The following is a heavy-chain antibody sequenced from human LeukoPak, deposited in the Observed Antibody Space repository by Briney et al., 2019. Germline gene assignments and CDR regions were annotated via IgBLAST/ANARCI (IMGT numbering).Heavy chain of an antibody. V-gene: IGHV3-23*01. CDR2: ISGSGGST. Sequence: GGSLRLSCAASGFTFSSYAMSWVRQAPGKGLEWVSAISGSGGSTYYADSVKGRFTISRDNSKNTLYLQMNGLRAEDTAVYYCAKDEVVVTTSDYWGQGTLVTVSS. D-gene: IGHD2-21*02. CDR1: GFTFSSYA. CDR3: AKDEVVVTTSDY. J-gene: IGHJ4*02.